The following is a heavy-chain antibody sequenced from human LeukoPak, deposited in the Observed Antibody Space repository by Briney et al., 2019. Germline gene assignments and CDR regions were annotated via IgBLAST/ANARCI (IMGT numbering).Heavy chain of an antibody. CDR1: GGTFSSYA. D-gene: IGHD4-17*01. CDR3: ARNTDYGDYVYPDY. Sequence: VASVKISCKASGGTFSSYAISWVRQAPGQGLEWMGRIIPIFGTANYAQKFQGRVTITTDESTSTAYMELSSLRSEDTAVYYCARNTDYGDYVYPDYWGQGTLVTVSS. J-gene: IGHJ4*02. CDR2: IIPIFGTA. V-gene: IGHV1-69*05.